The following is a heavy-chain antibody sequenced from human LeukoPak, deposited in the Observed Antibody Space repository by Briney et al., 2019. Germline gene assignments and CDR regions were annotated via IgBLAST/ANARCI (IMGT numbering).Heavy chain of an antibody. CDR3: ARGYSSSFDY. CDR1: GGSISSSSYY. Sequence: SETLSLTCTVSGGSISSSSYYWGWIRQSPEKGLEWIGYVYYSGTTNYNPSLKSRVTISVDTSKNQFSLKLSSVTAADTAVYYCARGYSSSFDYWGQGTLVTVSS. D-gene: IGHD6-13*01. J-gene: IGHJ4*02. V-gene: IGHV4-61*05. CDR2: VYYSGTT.